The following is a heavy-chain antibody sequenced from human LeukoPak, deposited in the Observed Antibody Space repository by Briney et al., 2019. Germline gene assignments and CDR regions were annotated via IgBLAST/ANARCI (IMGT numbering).Heavy chain of an antibody. J-gene: IGHJ4*02. Sequence: ASVKVSCKASGYTFTGYYMHWVRQAPGQGLEWMGGIIPIFGTANYAQKFQGRVTITADESTSTAYMELSSLRSEDTAVYYCARVTIPEGFDYWGQGTLVTVSS. V-gene: IGHV1-69*13. CDR2: IIPIFGTA. D-gene: IGHD3-3*01. CDR3: ARVTIPEGFDY. CDR1: GYTFTGYY.